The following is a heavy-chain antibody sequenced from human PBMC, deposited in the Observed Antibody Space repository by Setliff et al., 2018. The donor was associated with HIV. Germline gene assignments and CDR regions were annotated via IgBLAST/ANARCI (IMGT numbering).Heavy chain of an antibody. CDR2: IYYSGST. CDR3: ARAYYDFWSGYYSVWFDP. D-gene: IGHD3-3*01. V-gene: IGHV4-39*01. J-gene: IGHJ5*02. Sequence: SETLSLTCIVSGGSISSSSYYWGWIRQPPGKGLEWIGSIYYSGSTYYNPSLKSRVTISVDTSKNQFSLKLSSVTAADTAVYYCARAYYDFWSGYYSVWFDPWGQRTLVTVSS. CDR1: GGSISSSSYY.